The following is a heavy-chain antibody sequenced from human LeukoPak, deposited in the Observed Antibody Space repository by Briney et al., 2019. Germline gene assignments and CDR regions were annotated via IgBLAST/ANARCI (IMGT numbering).Heavy chain of an antibody. J-gene: IGHJ4*02. CDR3: ARGDSSPYYYFDY. CDR1: GYTFTGYY. V-gene: IGHV1-2*02. D-gene: IGHD3-22*01. CDR2: INPNSGGT. Sequence: GASVKASCKASGYTFTGYYMHWVRQAPGQGLEWMGWINPNSGGTNYAQKFQGRVTMTRDTSISTAYMELSRLRSDDTAVFYCARGDSSPYYYFDYWGQGTLVTVSS.